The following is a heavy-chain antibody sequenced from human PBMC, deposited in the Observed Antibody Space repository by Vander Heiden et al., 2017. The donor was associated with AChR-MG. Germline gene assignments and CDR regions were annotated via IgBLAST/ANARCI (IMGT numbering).Heavy chain of an antibody. CDR3: AQQSYDSSGYYVY. CDR1: GFTFNSYS. J-gene: IGHJ4*02. Sequence: EVQLVESGGGLVKPGGSLRLSCAASGFTFNSYSMNWVRQAPGKGLEWVSSISSSSSYIYYADSVKGRFTISRDNAKNSLYLQMNSLRAEDTAVYYCAQQSYDSSGYYVYWCQGTLVTVSS. D-gene: IGHD3-22*01. CDR2: ISSSSSYI. V-gene: IGHV3-21*01.